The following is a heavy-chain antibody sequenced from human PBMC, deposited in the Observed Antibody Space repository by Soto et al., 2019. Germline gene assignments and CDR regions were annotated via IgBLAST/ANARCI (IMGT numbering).Heavy chain of an antibody. CDR3: ARPVYSTSSFNWFDP. D-gene: IGHD6-6*01. V-gene: IGHV4-39*01. CDR1: GGSISSISYF. J-gene: IGHJ5*02. CDR2: IHYSGST. Sequence: SETLSLTCIVSGGSISSISYFWGWIRQPPGKGLEWIGSIHYSGSTYYNPSLKSRVTISVDTSKNQFSLKLSPVTAADTAVYYCARPVYSTSSFNWFDPWGQGALVT.